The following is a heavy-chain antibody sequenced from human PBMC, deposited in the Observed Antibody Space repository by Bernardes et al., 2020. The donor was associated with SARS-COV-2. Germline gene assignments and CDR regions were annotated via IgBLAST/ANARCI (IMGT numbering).Heavy chain of an antibody. Sequence: GGSLRLSCAASGFTFSSYWMSWVRQAPGKGLEWVANIKQDGSEKYYVDSVKGRFTISRDNAKNSLYLQMNSLRAEDTAVYYCAREGPYYYGSGSYYNAPRAVMDVWGQGTTVTVSS. CDR3: AREGPYYYGSGSYYNAPRAVMDV. CDR1: GFTFSSYW. CDR2: IKQDGSEK. D-gene: IGHD3-10*01. V-gene: IGHV3-7*05. J-gene: IGHJ6*02.